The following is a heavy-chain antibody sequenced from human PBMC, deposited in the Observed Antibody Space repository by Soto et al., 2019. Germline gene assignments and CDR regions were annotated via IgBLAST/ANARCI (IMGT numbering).Heavy chain of an antibody. Sequence: GESLKISCKGSGYSFTSYWIGWVRQMPGKGLEWMGIIYPGDSDTRYSPSFQGQVTISADKSISTAYLQWSSLKASDTAMYYCARKDCSGGSCYSGDEPWGQGTLVTVSS. CDR3: ARKDCSGGSCYSGDEP. D-gene: IGHD2-15*01. J-gene: IGHJ5*02. V-gene: IGHV5-51*01. CDR2: IYPGDSDT. CDR1: GYSFTSYW.